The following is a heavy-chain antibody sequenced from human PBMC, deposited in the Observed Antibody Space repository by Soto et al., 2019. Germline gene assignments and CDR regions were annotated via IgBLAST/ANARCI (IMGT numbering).Heavy chain of an antibody. D-gene: IGHD3-3*01. J-gene: IGHJ6*02. Sequence: GGSLRLSFAASGFAFSSYAMSLVRQAPGKGLEWVSAISGSGGSTYYADSVKGRFTISRDNSKNTLYLQMNSLRAEDTAVYYCAKDLSDFWSGYPDYHYGMDVWGQGTTVTVSS. CDR3: AKDLSDFWSGYPDYHYGMDV. CDR1: GFAFSSYA. V-gene: IGHV3-23*01. CDR2: ISGSGGST.